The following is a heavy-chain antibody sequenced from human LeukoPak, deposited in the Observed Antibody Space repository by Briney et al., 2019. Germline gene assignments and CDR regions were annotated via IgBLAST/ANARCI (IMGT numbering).Heavy chain of an antibody. CDR2: IDWDDDK. Sequence: ESGPTLVNPTQTLTLTCTFSGFSLSTSGMCVSWIRQPPGKALEWLARIDWDDDKYCSTSLKTRLTSSKDTSKNQVVLTMTNMDPVDTATYYCARTVPLGIRYYYYYYMDVWGKGTTVTISS. CDR3: ARTVPLGIRYYYYYYMDV. J-gene: IGHJ6*03. D-gene: IGHD7-27*01. V-gene: IGHV2-70*11. CDR1: GFSLSTSGMC.